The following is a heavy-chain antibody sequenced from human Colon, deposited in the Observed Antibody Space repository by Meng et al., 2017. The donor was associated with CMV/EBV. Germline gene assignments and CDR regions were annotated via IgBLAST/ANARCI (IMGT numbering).Heavy chain of an antibody. D-gene: IGHD2-2*01. J-gene: IGHJ4*02. Sequence: GESLKISCSASGRNFNRYGVHWVRQAPGKGLEWVATVSHDGDKTYYADSVRGRFAILIDSPKNTVDLQLNSLTTDDTGVYYCAAEYQFLNAPYYEYWGQGALVTVSS. CDR2: VSHDGDKT. CDR1: GRNFNRYG. V-gene: IGHV3-30*01. CDR3: AAEYQFLNAPYYEY.